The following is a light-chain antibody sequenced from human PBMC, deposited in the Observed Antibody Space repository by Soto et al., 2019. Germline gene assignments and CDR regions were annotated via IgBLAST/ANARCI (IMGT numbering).Light chain of an antibody. J-gene: IGLJ1*01. Sequence: QSVLTQPASVSGSPGQSITISCTGTSSDVGGYNFVSWYQQHPDKAPKLMIYDVTNRPSGVSNRFSGSKSGNTASLTISGLQAEDEDDYYCSSYISISTYVFGTGTKVTV. CDR2: DVT. CDR3: SSYISISTYV. CDR1: SSDVGGYNF. V-gene: IGLV2-14*01.